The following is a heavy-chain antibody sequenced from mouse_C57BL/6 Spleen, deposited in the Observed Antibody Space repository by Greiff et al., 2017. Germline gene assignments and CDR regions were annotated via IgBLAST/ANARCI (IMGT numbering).Heavy chain of an antibody. Sequence: EVQGVESGGDLVKPGGSLKLSCAASGFTFSSYGMSWVRQTPDKRLEWVATISSGGSYPYYPDSVKGRFTISRDNAKNTLYLQMSSLKSEDTAMYYCASGIVTPRFAYWGQGTLVTVSA. V-gene: IGHV5-6*01. CDR1: GFTFSSYG. D-gene: IGHD2-5*01. CDR2: ISSGGSYP. CDR3: ASGIVTPRFAY. J-gene: IGHJ3*01.